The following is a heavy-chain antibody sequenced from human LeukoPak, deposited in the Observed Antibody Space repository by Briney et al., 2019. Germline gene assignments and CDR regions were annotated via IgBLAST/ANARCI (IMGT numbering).Heavy chain of an antibody. J-gene: IGHJ3*02. CDR2: ISWNSGSI. V-gene: IGHV3-9*01. Sequence: GRSLRLSCAASGFTFDDYAMHWVRQAPGKGLEWASGISWNSGSIGYADSVKGRFTISRDNAKNSLYLQMNSLRAEDTALYYCAKMGRSGSYFDAFDIWGQGTMVTVSS. D-gene: IGHD1-26*01. CDR1: GFTFDDYA. CDR3: AKMGRSGSYFDAFDI.